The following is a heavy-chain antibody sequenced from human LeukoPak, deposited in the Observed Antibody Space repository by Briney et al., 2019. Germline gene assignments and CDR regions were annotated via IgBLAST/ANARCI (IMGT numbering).Heavy chain of an antibody. CDR1: GFTFSSYG. Sequence: GGSLRLSCAASGFTFSSYGMHWVRQAPGKGLEWVAVISYDGSNKYYADSVKGRFTISRDNSKNTLYLQMNSLRAEDTAVYYCAKDSTAYYYGMDVWGQGTTVAVSS. J-gene: IGHJ6*02. CDR3: AKDSTAYYYGMDV. CDR2: ISYDGSNK. V-gene: IGHV3-30*18. D-gene: IGHD2-21*02.